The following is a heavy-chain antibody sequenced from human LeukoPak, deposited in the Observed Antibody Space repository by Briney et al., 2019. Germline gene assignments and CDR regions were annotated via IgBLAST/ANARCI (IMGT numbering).Heavy chain of an antibody. CDR3: AENPGYRSGPPPDY. D-gene: IGHD6-19*01. V-gene: IGHV3-30*03. Sequence: GRSLRLSCAASGFTFSSYGMHWVRQAPGKGLEWVAVISYDGSNKYYADSVKGRFTISRDNSKNTLYLQMNSLSAEDTAVYYFAENPGYRSGPPPDYWGQGTLVTVSS. CDR2: ISYDGSNK. J-gene: IGHJ4*02. CDR1: GFTFSSYG.